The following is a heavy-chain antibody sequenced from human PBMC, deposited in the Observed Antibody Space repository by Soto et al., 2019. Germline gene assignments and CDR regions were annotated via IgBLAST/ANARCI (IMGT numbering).Heavy chain of an antibody. CDR3: AKSRRLVLVAFDY. J-gene: IGHJ4*02. Sequence: EVQLSESGGGLVEPGGSLRLSCAAAGFTFSSYAMGWVRQAPGKGLEWVAGINSNGDNTYYADSVKGRFTIFRDNSKSTLYLQMNSLRAEDTAVYYCAKSRRLVLVAFDYWGQGTLVTVSS. CDR1: GFTFSSYA. D-gene: IGHD2-8*01. V-gene: IGHV3-23*01. CDR2: INSNGDNT.